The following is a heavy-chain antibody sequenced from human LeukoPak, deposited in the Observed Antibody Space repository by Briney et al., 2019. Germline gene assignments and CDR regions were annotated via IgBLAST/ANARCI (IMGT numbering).Heavy chain of an antibody. CDR1: GGSFSGYY. J-gene: IGHJ6*03. Sequence: SETLSLTCAVYGGSFSGYYWSWIRQPPGKGLEWIGEINHSGSTNYNPSLKSRVTISVDTSKNQFSLKLSSVTAADTAVYYCASISSVYCSGGSCYYYYMDVWGKGTTVTVSS. CDR2: INHSGST. V-gene: IGHV4-34*01. CDR3: ASISSVYCSGGSCYYYYMDV. D-gene: IGHD2-15*01.